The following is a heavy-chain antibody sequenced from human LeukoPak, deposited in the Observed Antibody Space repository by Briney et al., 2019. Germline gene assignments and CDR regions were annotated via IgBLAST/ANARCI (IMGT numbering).Heavy chain of an antibody. CDR3: ARYQKGGGAFDI. J-gene: IGHJ3*02. D-gene: IGHD2-2*01. V-gene: IGHV4-59*01. Sequence: PSETLSLTCTVSGGSISSYYWSWIRQPPGKGLEWIGCINYSGSTNYSPSLKSRVTISVDTPKNQFSLTLSSVTAADTAVYYCARYQKGGGAFDIWGQGAVVTVSS. CDR2: INYSGST. CDR1: GGSISSYY.